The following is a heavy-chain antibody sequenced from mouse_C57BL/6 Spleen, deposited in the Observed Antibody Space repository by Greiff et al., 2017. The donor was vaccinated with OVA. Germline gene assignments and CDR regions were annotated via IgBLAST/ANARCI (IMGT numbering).Heavy chain of an antibody. D-gene: IGHD1-1*01. CDR3: TREGDYYGSSYYWYFDV. V-gene: IGHV5-9-1*02. J-gene: IGHJ1*03. Sequence: EVQVVESGAGLVKPGGSLKLSCAASGFTFSSYAMSWVRQTPEKRLEWVAYISSGGDYIYYADTVKGRFTISRDNARNTLYLQMSSLKSEDTAMYYCTREGDYYGSSYYWYFDVWGTGTTVTVSS. CDR1: GFTFSSYA. CDR2: ISSGGDYI.